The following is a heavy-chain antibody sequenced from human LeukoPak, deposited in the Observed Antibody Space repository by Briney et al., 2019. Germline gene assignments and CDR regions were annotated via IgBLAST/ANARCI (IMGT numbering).Heavy chain of an antibody. CDR2: INPNSGDT. CDR1: GYTFTGYY. CDR3: ARGTVGATYFDY. J-gene: IGHJ4*02. D-gene: IGHD1-26*01. V-gene: IGHV1-2*02. Sequence: GASVKVSCKASGYTFTGYYMHLLRQAPGQGLEWLGWINPNSGDTNYAQKFQGRVTVTRDTSITTAYMELSRLGSDDTAVYYCARGTVGATYFDYWGQGTLVTVSS.